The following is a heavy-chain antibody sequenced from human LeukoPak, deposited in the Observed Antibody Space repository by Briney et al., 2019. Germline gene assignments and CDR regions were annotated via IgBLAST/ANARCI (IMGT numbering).Heavy chain of an antibody. CDR1: GITFSSYA. Sequence: GGSLRLSCEASGITFSSYAMTWVRQAPGRGPEWVASIKNNAATTDYADSVKGRFTISRDNSKNTLYLQMNSLRTEDTAVYYCAKSYHDSGCLIDYWGQGTLVTVSS. CDR2: IKNNAATT. V-gene: IGHV3-23*01. CDR3: AKSYHDSGCLIDY. J-gene: IGHJ4*02. D-gene: IGHD6-19*01.